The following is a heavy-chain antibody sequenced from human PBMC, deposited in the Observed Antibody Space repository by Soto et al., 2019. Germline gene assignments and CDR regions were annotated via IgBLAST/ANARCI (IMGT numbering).Heavy chain of an antibody. V-gene: IGHV4-30-2*01. J-gene: IGHJ5*02. CDR1: GGSISSGGYS. Sequence: SETLSLTCAVSGGSISSGGYSWSWIRQPPGKGLEWIGYIYHSGSTYYNPSLKSRVTISVDRSKNQFSLKLSSVTAADTAVYYCARGSKNDFWSGYYQNWFDPWGQGTLVTVSS. D-gene: IGHD3-3*01. CDR2: IYHSGST. CDR3: ARGSKNDFWSGYYQNWFDP.